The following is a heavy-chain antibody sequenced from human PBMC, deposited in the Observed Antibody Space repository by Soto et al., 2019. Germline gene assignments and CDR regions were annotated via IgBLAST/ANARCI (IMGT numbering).Heavy chain of an antibody. CDR1: GYDFTAFF. Sequence: GASVKVSCKASGYDFTAFFIHWVRQAPGQGLEWLGRINPRTGSTSYAQKFQGRVTMTRDTSTSTVFMEVSSLRSEDTAVFYCARGSGSFVYGMDVWGQGTKVTVSS. D-gene: IGHD3-10*01. CDR3: ARGSGSFVYGMDV. J-gene: IGHJ6*02. CDR2: INPRTGST. V-gene: IGHV1-46*01.